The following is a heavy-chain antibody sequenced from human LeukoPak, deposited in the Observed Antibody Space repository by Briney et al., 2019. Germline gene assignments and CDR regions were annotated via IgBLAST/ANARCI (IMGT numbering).Heavy chain of an antibody. D-gene: IGHD6-19*01. Sequence: PSETLSLTCTVFGGSIRSDYWSWIRQPPGKGLEWIGYIYYSGSTNYNPSLKSRVTISVDTSKNQFSLKLSSVTAADTAVYYCARGSRSGWYNFDYWGQGTLVTVSS. CDR1: GGSIRSDY. CDR3: ARGSRSGWYNFDY. CDR2: IYYSGST. J-gene: IGHJ4*02. V-gene: IGHV4-59*01.